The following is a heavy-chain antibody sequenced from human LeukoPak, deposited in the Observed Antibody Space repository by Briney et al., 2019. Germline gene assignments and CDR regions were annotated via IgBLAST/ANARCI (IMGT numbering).Heavy chain of an antibody. V-gene: IGHV3-21*01. J-gene: IGHJ4*02. CDR2: ISSSSSYI. D-gene: IGHD1-26*01. CDR1: S. Sequence: SMNWVRQAPGNXLEWGSSISSSSSYIYYADSVKGRFTISRDNAKNSLYLQMNSLRAEDTAVYYCARDSGGEGALDYWGQGTLVTVSS. CDR3: ARDSGGEGALDY.